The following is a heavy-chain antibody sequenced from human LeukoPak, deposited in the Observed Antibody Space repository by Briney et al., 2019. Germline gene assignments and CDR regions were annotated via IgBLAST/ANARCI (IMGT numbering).Heavy chain of an antibody. CDR3: ARVTAVAGTSVGVDA. D-gene: IGHD6-19*01. CDR1: GFTFSSYW. Sequence: GGSLRLPCAASGFTFSSYWMHWVRQAPGKGLVWDSRINSDGSSTSYADSVKGRFTISRDNAKNTLYLQMNSLRAEDTAVYYCARVTAVAGTSVGVDAWGQGILVTVSS. J-gene: IGHJ4*02. V-gene: IGHV3-74*01. CDR2: INSDGSST.